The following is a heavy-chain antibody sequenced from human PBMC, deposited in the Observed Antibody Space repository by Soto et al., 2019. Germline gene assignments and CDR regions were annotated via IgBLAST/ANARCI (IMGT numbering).Heavy chain of an antibody. V-gene: IGHV3-30-3*01. CDR1: GFTFNIYA. Sequence: PGGSLRLSCAASGFTFNIYALHWVRQAPGKGLEWVAVTSFDGSKKYYSDSVKGRFTISRDNLKSTLYLQMNNLRVEDAALYFCAREDDYGYRYINYGLDVWGQGTTVTVSS. D-gene: IGHD4-17*01. CDR2: TSFDGSKK. CDR3: AREDDYGYRYINYGLDV. J-gene: IGHJ6*02.